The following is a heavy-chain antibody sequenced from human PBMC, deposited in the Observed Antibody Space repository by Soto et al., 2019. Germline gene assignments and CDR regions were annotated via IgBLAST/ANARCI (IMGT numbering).Heavy chain of an antibody. CDR1: GYSFTSYW. CDR2: IYPGDSDT. Sequence: GESLKISCKGSGYSFTSYWIGWVRQMPGKGLEWMGIIYPGDSDTRYSPSFQGQVTISADKSISTAYLQWSSLKASDTAMYYCARGPRLYSSSDPRGGFDPWGQGTLVTVSS. D-gene: IGHD6-6*01. J-gene: IGHJ5*02. CDR3: ARGPRLYSSSDPRGGFDP. V-gene: IGHV5-51*01.